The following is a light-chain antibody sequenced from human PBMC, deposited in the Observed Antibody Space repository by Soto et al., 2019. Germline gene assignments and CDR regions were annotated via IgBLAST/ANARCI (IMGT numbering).Light chain of an antibody. CDR3: SSYTGSSYV. CDR1: SSDVGGSNY. Sequence: QSALTQPASVSGSPGQSITISCTGTSSDVGGSNYVSWYQQHPGKAPKLMIYDVSHRPSGVSNRFSGSKSGNTASLTISGLQAEDEADYYCSSYTGSSYVFGTGTKLTVL. CDR2: DVS. V-gene: IGLV2-14*03. J-gene: IGLJ1*01.